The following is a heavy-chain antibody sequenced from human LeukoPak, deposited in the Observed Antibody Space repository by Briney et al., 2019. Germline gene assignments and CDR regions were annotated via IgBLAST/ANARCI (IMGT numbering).Heavy chain of an antibody. J-gene: IGHJ5*02. Sequence: ASVKVSCKASGYTFTSYGISWVRQAPGQGLEWMGWISAYNGNTNYAQRLQGRVTMTTDTSTSTAYMELRSLRSDDTAVYYCARATVVTPLDWFDPWGQGTLVTVSS. V-gene: IGHV1-18*01. CDR3: ARATVVTPLDWFDP. CDR1: GYTFTSYG. CDR2: ISAYNGNT. D-gene: IGHD4-23*01.